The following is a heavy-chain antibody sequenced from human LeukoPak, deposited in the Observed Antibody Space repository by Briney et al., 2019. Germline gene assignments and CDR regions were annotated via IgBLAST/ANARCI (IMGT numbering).Heavy chain of an antibody. D-gene: IGHD3-22*01. CDR3: AREFYYDNSNYGIDY. CDR1: GFTFSSYA. V-gene: IGHV3-23*01. Sequence: GGSLRLSCAASGFTFSSYAMSWVRQAPGKGLEWVSAISGGGGSTYYADSVKGRFTISRDNSKNTLYLQMNSLRDEDTAVYYCAREFYYDNSNYGIDYWGQGTLVTVSS. J-gene: IGHJ4*02. CDR2: ISGGGGST.